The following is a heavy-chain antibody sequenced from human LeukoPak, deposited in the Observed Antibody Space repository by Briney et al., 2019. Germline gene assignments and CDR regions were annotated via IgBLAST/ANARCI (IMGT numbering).Heavy chain of an antibody. CDR1: GFTFSSYA. Sequence: GGSLRLSCAASGFTFSSYAMSWVRQAPGKGLEWVSAISGSGYNTYYADSVKGRFTISRDSSKNTVYLQMNSLRAEDTAVYYCAKDPYGTRYFDYWGQGTLVTVSS. D-gene: IGHD2-2*01. V-gene: IGHV3-23*01. CDR2: ISGSGYNT. CDR3: AKDPYGTRYFDY. J-gene: IGHJ4*02.